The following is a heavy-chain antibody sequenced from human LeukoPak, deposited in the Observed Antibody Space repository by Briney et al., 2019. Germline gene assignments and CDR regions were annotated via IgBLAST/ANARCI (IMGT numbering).Heavy chain of an antibody. CDR2: INAGNGNT. Sequence: GASVKVSCKASGYTFTSHAMHWVRQAPGQRLEWMGWINAGNGNTKYSQKFQGRVTITRDTSASTAYMELSSLRSEDTAVYYCARELVRGYSYYDYWGQGTLVTVSS. CDR1: GYTFTSHA. CDR3: ARELVRGYSYYDY. V-gene: IGHV1-3*01. D-gene: IGHD5-18*01. J-gene: IGHJ4*02.